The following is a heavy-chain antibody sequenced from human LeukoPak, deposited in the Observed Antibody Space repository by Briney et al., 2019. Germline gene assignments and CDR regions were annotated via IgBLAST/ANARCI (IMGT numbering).Heavy chain of an antibody. J-gene: IGHJ4*02. CDR1: GGSISSYY. Sequence: PSETLSLTCTVSGGSISSYYWSWIRQPPGKGLEWIGYIYYSGSTNYNPSLKSRVTISVDTSKNQFSLKLSSVTAADTAVYYCARGPRSVLRYFDWLLPNFDYWGQGTLVTVSS. D-gene: IGHD3-9*01. V-gene: IGHV4-59*12. CDR2: IYYSGST. CDR3: ARGPRSVLRYFDWLLPNFDY.